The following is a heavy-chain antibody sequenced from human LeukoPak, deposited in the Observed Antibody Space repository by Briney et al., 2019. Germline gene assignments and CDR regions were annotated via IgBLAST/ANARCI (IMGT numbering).Heavy chain of an antibody. CDR3: AKLSLSGRSQSADY. CDR2: VSTNGDVT. V-gene: IGHV3-23*01. J-gene: IGHJ4*02. D-gene: IGHD3-10*01. CDR1: GFIFSNYA. Sequence: PGGSLRLSCAASGFIFSNYAMHWARQAPGMGLEWVSVVSTNGDVTFYADSVKGRFTISRDNSKNTLFLQMNSLRAEDTAVYYCAKLSLSGRSQSADYWGQGTLVTVSS.